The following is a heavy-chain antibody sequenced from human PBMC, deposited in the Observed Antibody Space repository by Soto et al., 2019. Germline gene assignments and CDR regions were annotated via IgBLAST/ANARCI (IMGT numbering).Heavy chain of an antibody. Sequence: ASVKVSCKASGYTFTSYAMHWVRQAPGQRLEWMGWINAGNGNTKYSQKFQGRVTITRDTSASTAYMELSSLRSEDTAVYYCARVGPCSSYGTSTWSVGGYGMDVWGQGTKVTVYS. V-gene: IGHV1-3*01. CDR3: ARVGPCSSYGTSTWSVGGYGMDV. CDR1: GYTFTSYA. CDR2: INAGNGNT. J-gene: IGHJ6*02. D-gene: IGHD6-6*01.